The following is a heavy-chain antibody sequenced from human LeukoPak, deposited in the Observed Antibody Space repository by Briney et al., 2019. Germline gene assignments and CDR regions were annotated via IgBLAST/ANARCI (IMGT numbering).Heavy chain of an antibody. CDR3: ARDRMVRGVSPGYYYYMDV. D-gene: IGHD3-10*01. V-gene: IGHV1-69*05. CDR2: IIPIFGTA. Sequence: ASVKVSGKASGGTFSSYAISWVRQAPGQGLEWMGGIIPIFGTANYAQKFQGRVTITTDESTSTAYMELSSLRSEDTAVYYCARDRMVRGVSPGYYYYMDVWGKGTTVTVSS. CDR1: GGTFSSYA. J-gene: IGHJ6*03.